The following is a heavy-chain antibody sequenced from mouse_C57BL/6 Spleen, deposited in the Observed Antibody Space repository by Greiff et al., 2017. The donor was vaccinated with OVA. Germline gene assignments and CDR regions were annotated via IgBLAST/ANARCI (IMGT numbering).Heavy chain of an antibody. D-gene: IGHD3-2*02. Sequence: VPLQQSGAELARPGASVTMSCKASGYTFTSYKMHWVNQRHGQGLEWIGYINPSSGYTKSNQKFKDKATLTADNSSSTAYMQLSSLTSDDSAVYYCAREGTAQATDDWGQGTTLTVSS. V-gene: IGHV1-4*01. CDR3: AREGTAQATDD. CDR2: INPSSGYT. CDR1: GYTFTSYK. J-gene: IGHJ2*01.